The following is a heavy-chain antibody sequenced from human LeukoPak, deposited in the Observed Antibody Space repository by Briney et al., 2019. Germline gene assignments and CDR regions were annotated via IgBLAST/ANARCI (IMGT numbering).Heavy chain of an antibody. J-gene: IGHJ4*02. Sequence: GGSLRLSCAASGFTVSDNYMSWVRQAPGKGLEWVSVIYSGGSTHYADSVKGRFTISRDNSKNTLDLQMNSLRVEDTAVYYCAKTRPLDSSSWSHGDYWGQGTLVTVSS. D-gene: IGHD6-13*01. CDR1: GFTVSDNY. CDR3: AKTRPLDSSSWSHGDY. V-gene: IGHV3-53*01. CDR2: IYSGGST.